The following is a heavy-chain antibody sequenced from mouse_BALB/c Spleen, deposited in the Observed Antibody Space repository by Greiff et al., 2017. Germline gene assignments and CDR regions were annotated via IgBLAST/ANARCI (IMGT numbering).Heavy chain of an antibody. J-gene: IGHJ1*01. V-gene: IGHV7-3*02. CDR2: IRNKANGYTT. D-gene: IGHD1-2*01. CDR1: GFTFTDYY. Sequence: EVKLVESGGGLVQPGGSLRLSCATSGFTFTDYYMSWVRQPPGKALEWLGFIRNKANGYTTEYSASVKGRFTISRDNSQSILYLQMNTLRAEDSATYYCARATFTTANLYGYFDVWGAGTTVTVAS. CDR3: ARATFTTANLYGYFDV.